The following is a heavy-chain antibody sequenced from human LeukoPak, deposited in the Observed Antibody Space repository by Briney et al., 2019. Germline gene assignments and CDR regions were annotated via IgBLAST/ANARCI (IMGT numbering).Heavy chain of an antibody. V-gene: IGHV4-4*08. D-gene: IGHD6-13*01. CDR2: IYTSGST. Sequence: SETLSLTCTVSGGSISSYYWSWIRQPPGKGLEWIGRIYTSGSTNYNPSLKSRVTISVDTSKNQFSLKLSSVTAADTAVYYCARVKYSSSWYIVVSAFDIWGRGTMVTVSS. J-gene: IGHJ3*02. CDR1: GGSISSYY. CDR3: ARVKYSSSWYIVVSAFDI.